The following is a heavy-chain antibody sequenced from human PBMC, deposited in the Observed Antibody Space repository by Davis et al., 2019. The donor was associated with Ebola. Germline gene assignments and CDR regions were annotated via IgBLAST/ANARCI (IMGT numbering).Heavy chain of an antibody. D-gene: IGHD6-6*01. CDR1: GFTFSNYG. V-gene: IGHV3-23*01. J-gene: IGHJ5*02. Sequence: GESLKISCAASGFTFSNYGMNWVRQAPGKGLEWVSGIRDSGDSTHYADSVKGQFTISRDNSKNTLYLQMNSLRAEDTAVYYCAKGGGTSSSDFRRTWGQGTLVTVSS. CDR2: IRDSGDST. CDR3: AKGGGTSSSDFRRT.